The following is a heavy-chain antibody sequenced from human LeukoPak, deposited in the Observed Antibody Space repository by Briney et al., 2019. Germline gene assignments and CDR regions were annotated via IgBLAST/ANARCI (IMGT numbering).Heavy chain of an antibody. V-gene: IGHV5-51*01. CDR1: GYNFKNYW. CDR2: IFPGDSDT. D-gene: IGHD2-2*01. Sequence: GESLKISCKGSGYNFKNYWIGWVRQMPGAGLEWMGIIFPGDSDTRYSPSFQGQVTISADRSVNTAYLQWSSLKASDTAMYYCAKIDRQYCSRSSCYALDYWGQGTQVTVSS. CDR3: AKIDRQYCSRSSCYALDY. J-gene: IGHJ4*02.